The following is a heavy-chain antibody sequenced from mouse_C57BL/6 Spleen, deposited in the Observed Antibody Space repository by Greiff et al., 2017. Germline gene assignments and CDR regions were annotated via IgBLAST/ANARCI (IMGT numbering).Heavy chain of an antibody. Sequence: EVKLVESGGGLVQPGGSLKLSCAASGFTFSDYYMYWVRQTPEKRLEWVAYISNGGGSTYYPDTVKGRFTISRDNAKNTLYLQMSRLKSEDTAMYYCARHYYFDYWGQGTTLTVSS. CDR2: ISNGGGST. V-gene: IGHV5-12*01. J-gene: IGHJ2*01. CDR1: GFTFSDYY. CDR3: ARHYYFDY.